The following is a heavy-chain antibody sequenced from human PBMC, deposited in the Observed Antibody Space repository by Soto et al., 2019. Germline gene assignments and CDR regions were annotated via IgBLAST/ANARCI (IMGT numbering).Heavy chain of an antibody. CDR2: INHSGRT. J-gene: IGHJ5*02. D-gene: IGHD6-13*01. Sequence: QVQLQQWGAGLLKPSETLSLTCAVYGGSFSGYYWSWIRQPPGKGLEWIGEINHSGRTNYNPSLKRRVTISVDTSKNQFSLKLSSVTAADTAVYYCARGPQIAAAGRIWFDPWGQGTLVTVSS. CDR3: ARGPQIAAAGRIWFDP. CDR1: GGSFSGYY. V-gene: IGHV4-34*01.